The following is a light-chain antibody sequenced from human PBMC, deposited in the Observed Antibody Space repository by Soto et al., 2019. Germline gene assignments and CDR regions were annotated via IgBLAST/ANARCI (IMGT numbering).Light chain of an antibody. CDR2: DVS. J-gene: IGLJ2*01. CDR1: SSDVGYYNS. CDR3: SSYPSSETHVL. Sequence: QSVLTQPASVSGSPGQSITISCTGTSSDVGYYNSVSWYQRHPGKVPKLIIYDVSSRPSGVSNRFSGFKSGNTASLTISGLHAEDEADYYCSSYPSSETHVLFGGGTKVTVL. V-gene: IGLV2-14*03.